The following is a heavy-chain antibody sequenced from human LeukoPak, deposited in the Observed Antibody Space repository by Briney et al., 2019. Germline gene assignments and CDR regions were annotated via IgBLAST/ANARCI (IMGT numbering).Heavy chain of an antibody. CDR1: GFTFSSYA. J-gene: IGHJ6*04. CDR2: ISGSGGST. D-gene: IGHD4-23*01. CDR3: ARAHWAPPPDYGGNYYVGYEVPRMDV. Sequence: PGGSLRLSCAASGFTFSSYAMSWVRQAPGKGLEWVSAISGSGGSTYYADSVKGRFTISRDNSKNTLYLQMNSLRAEDTAVYYCARAHWAPPPDYGGNYYVGYEVPRMDVWGKGTTVTVSS. V-gene: IGHV3-23*01.